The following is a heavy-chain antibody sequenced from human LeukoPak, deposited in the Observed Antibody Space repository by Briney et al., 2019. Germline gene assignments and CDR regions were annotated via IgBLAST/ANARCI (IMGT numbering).Heavy chain of an antibody. D-gene: IGHD4-11*01. CDR3: ARGRNLGSRPKIDY. Sequence: PSETLSLTCAVYGGSFSGYYWCWIRQPPGKGLEWIGEINHSGSTNYNPSLKSRVTISVDTSKNQFSLKLSSVTAADTAVYYCARGRNLGSRPKIDYWGQGTLVTVSS. V-gene: IGHV4-34*01. CDR1: GGSFSGYY. J-gene: IGHJ4*02. CDR2: INHSGST.